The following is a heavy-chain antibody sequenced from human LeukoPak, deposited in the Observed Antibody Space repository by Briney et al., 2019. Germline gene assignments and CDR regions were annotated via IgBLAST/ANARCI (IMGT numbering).Heavy chain of an antibody. V-gene: IGHV4-59*08. CDR3: AGHHPRNTVDF. Sequence: SETLSLTCTVPGGSIGSHYWSWIRQPPGKGLEWIGYIYYSGSTNQNPSLKSRVTLSLDTSKNQFSLKLSSVTAADTAVYYCAGHHPRNTVDFWGQGTLVTVSS. J-gene: IGHJ4*02. D-gene: IGHD2/OR15-2a*01. CDR1: GGSIGSHY. CDR2: IYYSGST.